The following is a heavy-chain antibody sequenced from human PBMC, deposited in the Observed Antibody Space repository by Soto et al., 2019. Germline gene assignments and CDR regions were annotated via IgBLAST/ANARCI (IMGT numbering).Heavy chain of an antibody. Sequence: QVQLVQSGAEVKNPGSSVRVSCKTSGFTFNVYGIHWVRQAPGQGLEWMGGLIPIYDEPNYAQKFQGRVTITADNSTATVYLELNSLRSEDTAVYFCARVRDPHLDHYGLDVWGQGTTVTVSS. CDR1: GFTFNVYG. J-gene: IGHJ6*02. CDR3: ARVRDPHLDHYGLDV. CDR2: LIPIYDEP. V-gene: IGHV1-69*06.